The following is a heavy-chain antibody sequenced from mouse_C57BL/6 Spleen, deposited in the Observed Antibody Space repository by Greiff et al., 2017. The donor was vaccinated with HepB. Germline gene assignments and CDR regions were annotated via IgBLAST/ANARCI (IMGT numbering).Heavy chain of an antibody. CDR2: ISSGGDYI. V-gene: IGHV5-9-1*02. D-gene: IGHD2-1*01. CDR3: TRDLLAGPYYAMDY. CDR1: GFTFSSYA. J-gene: IGHJ4*01. Sequence: EVQVVESGEGLVKPGGSLKLSCAASGFTFSSYAMSWVRQTPEKRLEWVAYISSGGDYIYYADTVKGRFTISRDNARNTLYLQMSSLKSEDTAMYYCTRDLLAGPYYAMDYWGQGTSVTVSS.